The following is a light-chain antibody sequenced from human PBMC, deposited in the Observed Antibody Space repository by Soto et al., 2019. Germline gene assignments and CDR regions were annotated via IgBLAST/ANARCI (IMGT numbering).Light chain of an antibody. CDR1: QSVSRH. J-gene: IGKJ1*01. Sequence: EVVLTQSPATLSLSPGERATLSCRASQSVSRHLAWYQQKPGQAPRLLIHGAFTRATGIPDRFSGSGSGTDFTLTISRLEPEDFAVYYCQQYGSSPQAFGQGTKVDIK. CDR2: GAF. CDR3: QQYGSSPQA. V-gene: IGKV3-20*01.